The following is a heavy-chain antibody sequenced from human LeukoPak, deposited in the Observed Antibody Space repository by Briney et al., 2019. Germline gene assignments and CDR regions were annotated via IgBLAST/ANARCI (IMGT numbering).Heavy chain of an antibody. CDR2: VSYSGSS. V-gene: IGHV4-59*08. CDR3: ARVPAFYYYGSGSYGYYYYGMDV. CDR1: GGSISNYY. J-gene: IGHJ6*02. Sequence: PSETLSLTCTVSGGSISNYYWSWIRQPPGKRLEWIGYVSYSGSSSPTPSLESRVTISVDMSKNQFSLRLSSVTASDTAVYYCARVPAFYYYGSGSYGYYYYGMDVWGQGTTVTVSS. D-gene: IGHD3-10*01.